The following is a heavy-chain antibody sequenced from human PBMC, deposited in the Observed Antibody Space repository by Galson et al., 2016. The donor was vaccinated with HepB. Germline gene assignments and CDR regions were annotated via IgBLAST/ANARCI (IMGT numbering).Heavy chain of an antibody. CDR3: AKSISMIVVVNFDY. Sequence: SLRLSCAASGFTFRNYAMSWVRQAPGKGLEWVSGISGSGGSTYYADSVKGRFTISRDNPKNTLYLQMNSLRAEDTAVYYCAKSISMIVVVNFDYWGQGTLVPVSS. J-gene: IGHJ4*02. V-gene: IGHV3-23*01. D-gene: IGHD3-22*01. CDR1: GFTFRNYA. CDR2: ISGSGGST.